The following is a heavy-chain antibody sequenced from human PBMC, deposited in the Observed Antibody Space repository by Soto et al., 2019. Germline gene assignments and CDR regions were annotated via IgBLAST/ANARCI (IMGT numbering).Heavy chain of an antibody. V-gene: IGHV3-72*01. Sequence: HPGGSLRLSCAASGFMFSDHFMEWVRQAPGKGLEWVGRAKNKIGHYMTEYAASVKGRFTISRDESKNSLFLQMNSLETEDTAVYYCSKDRHPDGLWTFYYWGKGTQVTVAS. CDR2: AKNKIGHYMT. J-gene: IGHJ4*02. D-gene: IGHD3-3*01. CDR1: GFMFSDHF. CDR3: SKDRHPDGLWTFYY.